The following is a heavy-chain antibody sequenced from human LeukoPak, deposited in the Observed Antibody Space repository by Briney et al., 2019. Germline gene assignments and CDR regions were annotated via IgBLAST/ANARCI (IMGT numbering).Heavy chain of an antibody. V-gene: IGHV4-59*08. CDR2: IYYIGST. CDR1: GGSISNYY. Sequence: SETLSLTCTVSGGSISNYYWSWVRQPPGKGLEWIGCIYYIGSTNYNPPLKSRVTISPDTSKNQFSLELSSVTAADTAVYYCARHGGAYSFDYWGQGTLVTVSS. D-gene: IGHD4-11*01. J-gene: IGHJ4*02. CDR3: ARHGGAYSFDY.